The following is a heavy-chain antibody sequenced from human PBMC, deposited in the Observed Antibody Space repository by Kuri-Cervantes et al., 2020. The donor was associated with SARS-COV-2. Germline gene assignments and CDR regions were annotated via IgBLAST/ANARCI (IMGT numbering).Heavy chain of an antibody. Sequence: GESLKISCAVSGFTVSRNYMSWVRQAPGKGLEWVSIIYRGGTTYYADSVKGRFTISRDISKDTVYLQMDTLRAEDTAVYYCAKDGFVGGLGSPGRAYFQHWGQGTLVTVSS. J-gene: IGHJ1*01. D-gene: IGHD2-15*01. V-gene: IGHV3-53*01. CDR2: IYRGGTT. CDR3: AKDGFVGGLGSPGRAYFQH. CDR1: GFTVSRNY.